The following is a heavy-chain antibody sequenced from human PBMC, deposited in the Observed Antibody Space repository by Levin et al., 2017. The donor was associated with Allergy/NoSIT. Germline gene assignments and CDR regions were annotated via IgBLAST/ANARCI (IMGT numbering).Heavy chain of an antibody. Sequence: GGSLRLSCAASGFSFSSYAMNWVRQAPGKGLEWVSAISGSGGSTYYADSVKGRFTISRDNSKNTLYLQMNSLRAEDTAVYYCAKGNHYYYYIDVWGKGTTVTVSS. CDR1: GFSFSSYA. J-gene: IGHJ6*03. CDR3: AKGNHYYYYIDV. CDR2: ISGSGGST. V-gene: IGHV3-23*01.